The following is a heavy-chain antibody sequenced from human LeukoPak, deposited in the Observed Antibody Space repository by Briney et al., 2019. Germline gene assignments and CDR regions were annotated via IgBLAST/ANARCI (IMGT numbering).Heavy chain of an antibody. CDR2: INSDGSST. D-gene: IGHD3-3*01. CDR1: GFTFSSYW. CDR3: ARGYYDFWSGFH. Sequence: PAGGSLRLSCAASGFTFSSYWMHWVRQAPGKGLVRVSRINSDGSSTSYADSVKGRFTISRDNAKNTLYLQMNSLRAEDTAVYYCARGYYDFWSGFHWGQGTLVTVSS. J-gene: IGHJ4*02. V-gene: IGHV3-74*01.